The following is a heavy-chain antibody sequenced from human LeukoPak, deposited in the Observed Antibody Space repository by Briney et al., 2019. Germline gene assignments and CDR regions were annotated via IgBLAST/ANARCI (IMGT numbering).Heavy chain of an antibody. Sequence: QPGRSLRLSCAASRFTFDDYAMHWVRQAPGKGLEWVSGISWNSGSIGYADSVKGRFTISRDNAKNSLYLQMNSLRAEDTALCYCAKGPYCSGGSCYSNWFDPWGQGTLVTVSS. CDR2: ISWNSGSI. J-gene: IGHJ5*02. D-gene: IGHD2-15*01. CDR1: RFTFDDYA. CDR3: AKGPYCSGGSCYSNWFDP. V-gene: IGHV3-9*01.